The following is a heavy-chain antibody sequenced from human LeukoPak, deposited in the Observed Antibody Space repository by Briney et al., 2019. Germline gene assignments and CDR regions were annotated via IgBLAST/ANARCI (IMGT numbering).Heavy chain of an antibody. CDR1: GFTFSSYG. Sequence: PGRSLRLSCAASGFTFSSYGIHWVRQAPGKGLEWVAAISYDENNKYYADSVQGRFTISRDISKDTVYLQMNSLRAEDTAVYYCARDSETETGWYYYGMDVWGQGTTVTVSS. J-gene: IGHJ6*02. CDR3: ARDSETETGWYYYGMDV. CDR2: ISYDENNK. V-gene: IGHV3-30*03. D-gene: IGHD1-14*01.